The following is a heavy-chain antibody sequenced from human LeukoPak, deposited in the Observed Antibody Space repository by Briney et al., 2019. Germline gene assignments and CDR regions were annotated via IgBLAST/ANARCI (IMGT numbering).Heavy chain of an antibody. CDR2: IYYSGST. J-gene: IGHJ4*02. CDR1: GGSISSYY. D-gene: IGHD3-16*02. V-gene: IGHV4-59*08. Sequence: PSETLSLTCTVSGGSISSYYWSWIRQPPGKGLEWIGYIYYSGSTNYNPSLKSRVTISVDTSKNQFSLKLSSVTAADTAVYYCARLGLDYDYVWGSYRSSGYFDCWGQGTLVTVSS. CDR3: ARLGLDYDYVWGSYRSSGYFDC.